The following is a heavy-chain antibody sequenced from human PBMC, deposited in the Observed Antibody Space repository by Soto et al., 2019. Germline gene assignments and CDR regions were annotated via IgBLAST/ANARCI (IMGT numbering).Heavy chain of an antibody. CDR3: ARDLWGYCGTDCYPLDV. CDR2: MYNTGST. CDR1: GGTISRYY. Sequence: QVQLQESGPGLVKPSETLSLTCTVSGGTISRYYWSWIRQPPGKGLEWIGYMYNTGSTVYNPSFKSRVTISVDTSKNQFSLKLNSVTAADTAVYYCARDLWGYCGTDCYPLDVWGQGTTVTAS. J-gene: IGHJ6*02. V-gene: IGHV4-59*01. D-gene: IGHD2-21*02.